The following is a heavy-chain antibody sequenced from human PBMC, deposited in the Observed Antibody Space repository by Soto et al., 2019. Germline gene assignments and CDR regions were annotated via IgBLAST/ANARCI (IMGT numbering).Heavy chain of an antibody. CDR1: GFTFSDYY. CDR2: ISSSGSTI. Sequence: GGSLRLSCAASGFTFSDYYMSWIRQAPGKGLEWVSYISSSGSTIYYADSVKGRFTISRDNAKNSLYLQMNSLRAEDTAVYYCARDVHTYYDFWSGYRGVDYWGQGTLVTVSS. J-gene: IGHJ4*02. V-gene: IGHV3-11*01. D-gene: IGHD3-3*01. CDR3: ARDVHTYYDFWSGYRGVDY.